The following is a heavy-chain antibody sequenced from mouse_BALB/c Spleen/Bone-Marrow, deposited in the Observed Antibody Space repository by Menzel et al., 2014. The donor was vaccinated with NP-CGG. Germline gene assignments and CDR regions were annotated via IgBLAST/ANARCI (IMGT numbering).Heavy chain of an antibody. D-gene: IGHD2-4*01. V-gene: IGHV2-9*02. CDR3: ARDRGDYVFAY. J-gene: IGHJ3*01. Sequence: VKLQESGPGLVSPSQRLSIPCTVSGFSLTSYGLHWVRQPPGKGLEWLGVIWAGGSTNYNSAIMSRLSISKDNSKSQVFLKMNSLQTDDTAMYYCARDRGDYVFAYWGQGTLVTVSA. CDR2: IWAGGST. CDR1: GFSLTSYG.